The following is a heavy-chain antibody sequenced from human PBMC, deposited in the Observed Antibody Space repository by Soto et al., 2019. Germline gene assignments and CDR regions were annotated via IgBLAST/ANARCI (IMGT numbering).Heavy chain of an antibody. CDR2: MFYGVST. D-gene: IGHD3-3*02. CDR3: ARLPSRHLVDY. V-gene: IGHV4-39*01. Sequence: ETLSLTCTVSGSSINSSGYYWGWIRQPPGKGLEWIGSMFYGVSTYYNPSLKSRVTVSVDTSKNQISLNLRSVTAADTAVYYCARLPSRHLVDYWGQGTLVTVSS. CDR1: GSSINSSGYY. J-gene: IGHJ4*02.